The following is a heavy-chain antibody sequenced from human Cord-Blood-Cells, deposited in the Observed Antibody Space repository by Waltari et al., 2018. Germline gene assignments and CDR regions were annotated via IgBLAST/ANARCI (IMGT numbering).Heavy chain of an antibody. CDR2: IIPIFGTA. CDR3: ARELELGTYYYYYYGMDV. V-gene: IGHV1-69*06. D-gene: IGHD1-26*01. Sequence: EVKKPGSSVKVSCKASGGTFSSYAISWVRQAPGQGLEWMGGIIPIFGTAHNAQKFQGRVTITADKSTSTAYMELSSLRSEDTAVYYCARELELGTYYYYYYGMDVWGQGTTVTVSS. J-gene: IGHJ6*02. CDR1: GGTFSSYA.